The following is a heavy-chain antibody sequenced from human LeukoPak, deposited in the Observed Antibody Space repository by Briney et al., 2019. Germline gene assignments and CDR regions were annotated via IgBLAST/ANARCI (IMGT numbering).Heavy chain of an antibody. V-gene: IGHV1-2*02. CDR1: GYTFTEHF. CDR3: ARDLRPAQL. CDR2: IHPASANT. J-gene: IGHJ1*01. Sequence: ASVKVSCKASGYTFTEHFIHWVREAPGQGLQYMGWIHPASANTVYAQMFHGRVTLTRDTPATTTYMELSGLRSDDTAVYYCARDLRPAQLWGQGTLVTVSS. D-gene: IGHD2-2*01.